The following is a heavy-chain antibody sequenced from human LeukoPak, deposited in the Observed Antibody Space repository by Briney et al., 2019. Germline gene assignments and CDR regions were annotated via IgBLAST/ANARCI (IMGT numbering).Heavy chain of an antibody. CDR2: MNPNSGNT. CDR1: GYTFTSYD. Sequence: ASVKVSCKASGYTFTSYDINWVRQATGQGLEWMGWMNPNSGNTGYAQKFLGRITLTRNTSTSMAYMELTSLKSEDTAVYYCARGRRDVFDIWGQGTTVTVSS. CDR3: ARGRRDVFDI. J-gene: IGHJ3*02. V-gene: IGHV1-8*01.